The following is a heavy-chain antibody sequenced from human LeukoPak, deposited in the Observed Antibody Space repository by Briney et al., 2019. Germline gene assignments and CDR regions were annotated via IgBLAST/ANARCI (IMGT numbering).Heavy chain of an antibody. D-gene: IGHD1-26*01. CDR1: GFTFSSYG. J-gene: IGHJ4*02. CDR2: IWYDGSNK. CDR3: VRGSGAYYDY. V-gene: IGHV3-33*01. Sequence: PGRSLRLSCAASGFTFSSYGIHWVRQAPGKGLEWVALIWYDGSNKYYAGSVKGRFTISRDNSKNTLYLQMNSLRAEDTAVYHCVRGSGAYYDYWGQGTLVTVTS.